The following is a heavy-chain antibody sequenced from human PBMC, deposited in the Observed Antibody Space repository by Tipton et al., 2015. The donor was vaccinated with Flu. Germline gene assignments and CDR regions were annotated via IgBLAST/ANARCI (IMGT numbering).Heavy chain of an antibody. V-gene: IGHV3-23*01. CDR1: GFTFGSFG. CDR3: ARGQSSGRGFYFDY. J-gene: IGHJ4*02. CDR2: TTGNGGNT. D-gene: IGHD6-19*01. Sequence: SGFTFGSFGMIWVRQAPGKGLKWVSGTTGNGGNTYYADSVKGRFTISRDNSKNLLYLQMNSLRAEDTALYYCARGQSSGRGFYFDYWGQGTLVTVSS.